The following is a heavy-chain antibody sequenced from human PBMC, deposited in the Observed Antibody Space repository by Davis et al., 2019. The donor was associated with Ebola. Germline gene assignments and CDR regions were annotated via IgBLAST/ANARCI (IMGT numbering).Heavy chain of an antibody. CDR1: GGSFSGYY. J-gene: IGHJ5*02. D-gene: IGHD3-3*01. CDR3: ARDPARVTIFGVVNNWFDP. V-gene: IGHV4-34*01. CDR2: INHSGST. Sequence: MPLETLSLTCAVYGGSFSGYYWSWIRQPPGKGLEWIGEINHSGSTNYNPSLKSRVTISVDTSKNQFSLKLSSVTAADTAVYYCARDPARVTIFGVVNNWFDPWGQGTLVTVSS.